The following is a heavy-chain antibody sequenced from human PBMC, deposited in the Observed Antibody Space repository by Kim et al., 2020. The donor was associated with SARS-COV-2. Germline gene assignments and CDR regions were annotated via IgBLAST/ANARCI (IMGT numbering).Heavy chain of an antibody. J-gene: IGHJ6*02. CDR3: ARRTDTGGYYYYGMDV. D-gene: IGHD2-8*02. V-gene: IGHV3-48*02. CDR1: GFTFSSYS. CDR2: ISSSSSTI. Sequence: GGSLRLSCAASGFTFSSYSMNWVRQAPGKGLEWVSYISSSSSTIYYADSVKGRFTISRDNAKNSLYLQMNSLRDEDTAVYYCARRTDTGGYYYYGMDVWGQGTTVTVSS.